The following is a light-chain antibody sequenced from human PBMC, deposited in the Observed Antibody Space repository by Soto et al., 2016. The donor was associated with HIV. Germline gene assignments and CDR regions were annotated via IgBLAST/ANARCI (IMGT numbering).Light chain of an antibody. CDR3: SFPGQRGDQYV. CDR2: GQN. J-gene: IGLJ1*01. Sequence: SAGLAQDPAVSVALGQTVTIRCQGDSLRMFHASWYQQKPGQAPILVNYGQNNRPSGIPDRFSGFYSGNTVSLTISGAQAEDEANYYCSFPGQRGDQYVFGGGTKVTVL. V-gene: IGLV3-19*01. CDR1: SLRMFH.